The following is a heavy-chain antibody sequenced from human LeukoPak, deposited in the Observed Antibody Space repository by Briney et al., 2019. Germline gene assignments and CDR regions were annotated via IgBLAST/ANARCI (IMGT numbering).Heavy chain of an antibody. CDR3: ARRGYHDYSGFEY. J-gene: IGHJ4*02. D-gene: IGHD1-26*01. CDR2: ISGRSDDI. V-gene: IGHV3-21*01. Sequence: GGSLRLSCAGSEFTFSSYSMHWVRQAPGKGLEWVSSISGRSDDIYYADSVQGRFTISRDNSKNSLYLQMKSLRAEDTALYYCARRGYHDYSGFEYWGQGTLVTVSS. CDR1: EFTFSSYS.